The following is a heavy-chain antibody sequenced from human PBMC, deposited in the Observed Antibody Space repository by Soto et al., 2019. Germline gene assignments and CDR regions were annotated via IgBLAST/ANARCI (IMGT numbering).Heavy chain of an antibody. D-gene: IGHD1-26*01. J-gene: IGHJ6*04. V-gene: IGHV3-23*01. CDR2: IGDSGAST. CDR1: GFSFSSFA. CDR3: AKGVELDV. Sequence: EVLLLESGGGLVQPGGSLRLSCEASGFSFSSFAMNWVRQAPGKGLEWVSAIGDSGASTYYADSVKGRFTISRDNSRNTLYLQLTSLRPEDTPVYYCAKGVELDVWGNGTTVTVSS.